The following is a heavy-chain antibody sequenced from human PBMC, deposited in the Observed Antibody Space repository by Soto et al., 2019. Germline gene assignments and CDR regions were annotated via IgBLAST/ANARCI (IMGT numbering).Heavy chain of an antibody. V-gene: IGHV3-7*01. CDR3: ARDSADCSSTSCYGDYYYYYMDV. J-gene: IGHJ6*03. CDR1: GFTFSSYW. D-gene: IGHD2-2*01. Sequence: GGSLRLSCAASGFTFSSYWMSWVRQAPGKGLEWVANIKQDGSEKYYVDSVKGRFTISRDNAKNSLYLQMNSLRAEDTAVYYCARDSADCSSTSCYGDYYYYYMDVWGKGTTVTVSS. CDR2: IKQDGSEK.